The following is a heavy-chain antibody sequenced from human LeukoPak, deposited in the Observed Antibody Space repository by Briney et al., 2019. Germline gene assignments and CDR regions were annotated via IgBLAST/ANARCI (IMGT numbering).Heavy chain of an antibody. CDR2: IFHNGKT. Sequence: SETLSLTCTVSGGSVSTSDYYWGWIRQTPGKGLEWIGDIFHNGKTNYNPSLKGQVTISIDTSNNQFSLRLPSVTAADTAVYYCARIFDSWGQGTLVTVSS. CDR3: ARIFDS. J-gene: IGHJ4*02. V-gene: IGHV4-39*07. CDR1: GGSVSTSDYY.